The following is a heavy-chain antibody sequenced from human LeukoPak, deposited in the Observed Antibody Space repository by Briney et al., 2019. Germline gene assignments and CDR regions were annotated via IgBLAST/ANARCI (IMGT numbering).Heavy chain of an antibody. CDR3: ARRGTVTQVFDY. CDR2: INHSGST. J-gene: IGHJ4*02. V-gene: IGHV4-34*01. CDR1: GGSFSGYY. Sequence: SETLSLTCAVYGGSFSGYYWSWIRQPPGKGLEWIGEINHSGSTNYNPSLKRRVTISVDTSKNQFSLKPSSVTAADTAVYYCARRGTVTQVFDYWGQGTLVTVSS. D-gene: IGHD4-17*01.